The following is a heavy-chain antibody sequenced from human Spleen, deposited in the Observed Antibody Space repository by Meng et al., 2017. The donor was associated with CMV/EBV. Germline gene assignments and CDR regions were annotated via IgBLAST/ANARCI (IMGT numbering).Heavy chain of an antibody. V-gene: IGHV3-48*04. CDR3: ARGRGDNWYYYGMDV. CDR1: GFTFSSYS. Sequence: GGSLRLSCAASGFTFSSYSMNWVRQAPGKGLEWVLYISSSGSRTYSADSVKGRFTISRDNAEKSLYLQMNGLRAEDTAVYYCARGRGDNWYYYGMDVWGRGTTVTVSS. D-gene: IGHD1-1*01. J-gene: IGHJ6*02. CDR2: ISSSGSRT.